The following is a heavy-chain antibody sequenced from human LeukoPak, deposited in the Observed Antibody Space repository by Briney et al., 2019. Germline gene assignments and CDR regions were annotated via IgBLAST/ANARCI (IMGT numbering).Heavy chain of an antibody. CDR1: GFTFSSAW. Sequence: GGSLRLSCAASGFTFSSAWMTWVRQAPGKGLEWLGRIKSNTDGGTADFAAPVKGRFTMSRDDSKTTLYLQMNNLRNEDTAVYYCATYKSYSDVWGQGTLVTVSS. CDR3: ATYKSYSDV. J-gene: IGHJ4*02. CDR2: IKSNTDGGTA. D-gene: IGHD1-1*01. V-gene: IGHV3-15*01.